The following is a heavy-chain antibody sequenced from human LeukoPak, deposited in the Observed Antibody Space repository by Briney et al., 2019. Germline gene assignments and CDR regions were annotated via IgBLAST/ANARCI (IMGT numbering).Heavy chain of an antibody. Sequence: GGSLRLSCAASGFTFSSYNMNWVRQAPGKGLEWVSYLSSSSSGIYYADSVKGRFTISRDKAKNSLYLQMNSLRAEDTAVYYCARSLWHAFDIWGQGTMVTVSS. CDR2: LSSSSSGI. D-gene: IGHD2-21*01. CDR3: ARSLWHAFDI. CDR1: GFTFSSYN. J-gene: IGHJ3*02. V-gene: IGHV3-48*01.